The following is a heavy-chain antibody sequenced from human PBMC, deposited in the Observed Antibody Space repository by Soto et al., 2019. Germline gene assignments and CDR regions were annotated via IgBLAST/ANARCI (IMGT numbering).Heavy chain of an antibody. CDR2: IIPILGIA. V-gene: IGHV1-69*02. CDR1: GGTFSSYT. CDR3: ARQVVATMFDYYYYYMDV. Sequence: ASVKVSCKASGGTFSSYTISWVQQAPGQGLEWMGRIIPILGIANYAQKFQGRVTITADKSTSTAYMELSSLRSEDTAVYYCARQVVATMFDYYYYYMDVWGKGTTVTVSS. J-gene: IGHJ6*03. D-gene: IGHD5-12*01.